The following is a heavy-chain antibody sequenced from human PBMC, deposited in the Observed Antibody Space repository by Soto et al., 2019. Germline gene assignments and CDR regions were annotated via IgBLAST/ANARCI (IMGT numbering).Heavy chain of an antibody. V-gene: IGHV4-39*01. CDR2: VYYGGAIFYSGNI. CDR3: VRYDRINMKPYSPEGFHI. D-gene: IGHD3-3*02. CDR1: GDSISSSNSH. J-gene: IGHJ3*02. Sequence: SETLSLTCTVSGDSISSSNSHWGWTRQPPGKGLEYIGSVYYGGAIFYSGNIYYNPSLKSRVTISVDTSKNQFSLRLSSVTAADTGVYYCVRYDRINMKPYSPEGFHIWGQGTMVTVSS.